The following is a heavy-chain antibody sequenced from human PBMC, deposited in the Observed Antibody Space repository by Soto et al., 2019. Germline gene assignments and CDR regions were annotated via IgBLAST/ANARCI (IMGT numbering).Heavy chain of an antibody. D-gene: IGHD3-3*01. Sequence: SETLSLACTVSGGSISSRSYYWGWIRQPPGKGLEWIGSIYYSGSTYYNPSLKSRVTISVDTSKNQFSLKLSSVTAADTAVYYCARRYDFWSGYFSPDYYYGMDVWGQGTTVTVSS. CDR2: IYYSGST. V-gene: IGHV4-39*01. CDR3: ARRYDFWSGYFSPDYYYGMDV. CDR1: GGSISSRSYY. J-gene: IGHJ6*02.